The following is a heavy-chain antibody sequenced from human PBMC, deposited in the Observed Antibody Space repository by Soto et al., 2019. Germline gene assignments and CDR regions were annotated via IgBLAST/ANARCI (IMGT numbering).Heavy chain of an antibody. Sequence: SETLSLTYTVSGGSISSYYWSWIRQPPGKGLEWIGYIYYSGSTNYNPSLKSRVTISVDTSKNQFSLKLSSVTAADTAVYYCARGHSSSWYRGGFDYWGQGTLVTVSS. J-gene: IGHJ4*02. CDR2: IYYSGST. CDR3: ARGHSSSWYRGGFDY. D-gene: IGHD6-13*01. V-gene: IGHV4-59*01. CDR1: GGSISSYY.